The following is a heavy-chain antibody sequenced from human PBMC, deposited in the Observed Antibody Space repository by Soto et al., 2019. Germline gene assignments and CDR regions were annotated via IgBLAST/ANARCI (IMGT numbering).Heavy chain of an antibody. D-gene: IGHD6-13*01. CDR3: ARHGYSSSWYGGAKDY. J-gene: IGHJ4*02. Sequence: QLQLQESGPGLVKPSETLSLTCTVSGGSISSSSYYWGWIRQPPGKGLEWIGSIYYSGSTYYNPSLKSRVTISVDTSKNQFSLKLSSVTAADTAVYYCARHGYSSSWYGGAKDYWGQGTLVTVSS. V-gene: IGHV4-39*01. CDR2: IYYSGST. CDR1: GGSISSSSYY.